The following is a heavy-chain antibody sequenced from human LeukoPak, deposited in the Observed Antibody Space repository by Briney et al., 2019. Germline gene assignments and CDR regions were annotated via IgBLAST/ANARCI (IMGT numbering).Heavy chain of an antibody. CDR2: IRNDGNKK. V-gene: IGHV3-30*02. CDR1: GFAFSTSG. Sequence: GGSLRLPCVASGFAFSTSGMHWVRQSPGKGLDWVAFIRNDGNKKNYAESVKGRFTISRDNSKNTLYLQMDSLSAEDTAVYYCVKVDTWGKGTLVTVSS. D-gene: IGHD5-18*01. J-gene: IGHJ4*02. CDR3: VKVDT.